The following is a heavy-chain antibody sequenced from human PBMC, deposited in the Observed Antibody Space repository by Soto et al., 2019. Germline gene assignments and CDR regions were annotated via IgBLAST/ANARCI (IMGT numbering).Heavy chain of an antibody. Sequence: QVQLQQWGAGLLEPSETLSLTCAVYGGSFSGYYWSWIRQPPEKGLEWIGEINHSGRTSYNPSIKSRVTISVDACKNQFSLKLSSVTAADTAVYFCARGVVRPRLGYWGQGTLVTVSS. V-gene: IGHV4-34*01. J-gene: IGHJ4*02. CDR3: ARGVVRPRLGY. CDR2: INHSGRT. D-gene: IGHD2-15*01. CDR1: GGSFSGYY.